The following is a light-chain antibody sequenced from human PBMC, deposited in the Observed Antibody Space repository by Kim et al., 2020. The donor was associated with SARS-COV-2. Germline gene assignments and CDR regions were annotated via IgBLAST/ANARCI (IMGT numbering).Light chain of an antibody. CDR1: QSISSY. V-gene: IGKV1-39*01. J-gene: IGKJ4*01. Sequence: DIQMTQSPSSLSASVGDRVTIACRASQSISSYLNWYQQKPGKAPKLLIYAASSLQSGVPSRFSGSGSGTDFTLTISSLQPEDFATYYCQQSRTTPLLTFGGGTPVDIK. CDR3: QQSRTTPLLT. CDR2: AAS.